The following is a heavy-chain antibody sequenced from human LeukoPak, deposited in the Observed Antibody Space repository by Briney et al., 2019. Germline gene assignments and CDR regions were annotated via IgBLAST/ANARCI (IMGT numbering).Heavy chain of an antibody. CDR1: GGSFNLYS. CDR2: IGHGGSI. D-gene: IGHD3-10*01. V-gene: IGHV4-34*10. J-gene: IGHJ4*02. Sequence: SETLSLTCTVSGGSFNLYSWTWIRQPPGKGLEWIAEIGHGGSINFNPSLKSRVTVSIDTSKKQFSLKLRSVTAADTAFYYCARYDGSAGDYWGQGILVTVSS. CDR3: ARYDGSAGDY.